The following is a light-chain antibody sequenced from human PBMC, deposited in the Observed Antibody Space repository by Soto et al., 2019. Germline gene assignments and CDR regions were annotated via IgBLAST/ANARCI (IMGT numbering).Light chain of an antibody. CDR3: QQYGGSPRVT. Sequence: EIVLTQSPGTLSLSPGERATLSCRASQSVSSGYLAWYQQKPGQAPRLLMYGASSRATGIPDRFSGSGSGTEFTLTISRLEPEDFAVYYCQQYGGSPRVTFGQGTRLEIK. V-gene: IGKV3-20*01. J-gene: IGKJ5*01. CDR2: GAS. CDR1: QSVSSGY.